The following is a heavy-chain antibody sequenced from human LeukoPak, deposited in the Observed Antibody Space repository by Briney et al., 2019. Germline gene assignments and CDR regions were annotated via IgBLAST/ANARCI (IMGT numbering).Heavy chain of an antibody. Sequence: ASVKVSCKASGYTFTSYYMHWVRQAPGQGLEWMGWINPNSGGTNYAQKFQGRVTMTRDTSISTAYMELSRLRSDDTAVYYCAASEWGIAAAGLNDNWFDPWGQGTLVTVSS. D-gene: IGHD6-13*01. V-gene: IGHV1-2*02. CDR3: AASEWGIAAAGLNDNWFDP. J-gene: IGHJ5*02. CDR1: GYTFTSYY. CDR2: INPNSGGT.